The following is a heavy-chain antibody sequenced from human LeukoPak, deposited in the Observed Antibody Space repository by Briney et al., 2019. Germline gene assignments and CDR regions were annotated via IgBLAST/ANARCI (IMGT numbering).Heavy chain of an antibody. Sequence: PGGSLGLSCTASGFTFSSYAMSWVRQAPGKGLEWVSVISGSGDSTHYADSVKGRFTISRDNSKNTVYLQMNSLRGEDTAVYYCANEGPNFDYWGQGTLVTVSS. D-gene: IGHD2-8*01. CDR2: ISGSGDST. CDR1: GFTFSSYA. V-gene: IGHV3-23*01. J-gene: IGHJ4*02. CDR3: ANEGPNFDY.